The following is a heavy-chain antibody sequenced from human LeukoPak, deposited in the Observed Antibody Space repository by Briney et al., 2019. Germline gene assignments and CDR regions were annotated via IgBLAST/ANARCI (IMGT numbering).Heavy chain of an antibody. D-gene: IGHD6-13*01. CDR1: GFTFSSYG. J-gene: IGHJ3*02. Sequence: GGSLRLSCAASGFTFSSYGMHWVCQAPGKGLEWVAFIRYDGSNKYYADSVKGRFTISRDNSKNTLYLQMNSLRAEDTAVYYCAKDLVRAAAGILHAFDIWGQGTMVTVSS. CDR2: IRYDGSNK. CDR3: AKDLVRAAAGILHAFDI. V-gene: IGHV3-30*02.